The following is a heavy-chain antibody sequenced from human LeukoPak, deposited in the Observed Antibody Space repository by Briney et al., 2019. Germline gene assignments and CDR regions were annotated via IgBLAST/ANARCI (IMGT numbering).Heavy chain of an antibody. Sequence: SETLSLTCAVYGGSFSGYYWNWIRQPPGKGLEWIGEINHSGSTNYNPSLKSRVTISVDTSKNQFSLKLSSVTAADTAVYYCARRGSSLSYWGQGTLVTVSS. V-gene: IGHV4-34*01. D-gene: IGHD1-26*01. CDR3: ARRGSSLSY. CDR2: INHSGST. CDR1: GGSFSGYY. J-gene: IGHJ4*02.